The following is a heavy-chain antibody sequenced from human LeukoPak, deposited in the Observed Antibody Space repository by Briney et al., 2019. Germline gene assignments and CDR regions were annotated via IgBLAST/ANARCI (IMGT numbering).Heavy chain of an antibody. J-gene: IGHJ4*02. CDR1: GGTFSSYA. CDR2: IIPILGIA. D-gene: IGHD3-22*01. V-gene: IGHV1-69*04. CDR3: ARGGNYYDTDY. Sequence: SVEVSCKASGGTFSSYAISWVRQAPGQGLEWMGRIIPILGIANYAQKFQGRVTITADKSTSTAYMELSSLRSEDTAVYYCARGGNYYDTDYWGQGTLVTVSS.